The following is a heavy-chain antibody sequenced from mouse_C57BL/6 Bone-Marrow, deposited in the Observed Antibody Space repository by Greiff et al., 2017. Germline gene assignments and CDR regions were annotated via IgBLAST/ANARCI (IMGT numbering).Heavy chain of an antibody. CDR2: IFPGSGST. V-gene: IGHV1-75*01. CDR3: AREAYYSNYFDD. Sequence: QVQLQQSGPELVKPGASVKISCKASGYTFTDYYINWVKQRPGQGLEWIGWIFPGSGSTYYNEMFKGKAPLTVDKSYSTAYMLLSSRTSEDSAVYFCAREAYYSNYFDDWGQGTTLTVSS. D-gene: IGHD2-5*01. CDR1: GYTFTDYY. J-gene: IGHJ2*01.